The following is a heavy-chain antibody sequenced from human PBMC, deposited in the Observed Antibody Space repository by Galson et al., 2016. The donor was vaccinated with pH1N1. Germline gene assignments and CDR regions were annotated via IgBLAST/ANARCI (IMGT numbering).Heavy chain of an antibody. Sequence: SVKVSCKASGGPFSAYTINWVRQAPGQGLEWIGGIVPIFGTPTYAQKFQGRVTITADDSSTTHYMELRSLRSEDTAIYYCARRHKYFDTIGFQTWGQGTLVTVSS. J-gene: IGHJ4*02. CDR1: GGPFSAYT. CDR3: ARRHKYFDTIGFQT. D-gene: IGHD3-22*01. V-gene: IGHV1-69*13. CDR2: IVPIFGTP.